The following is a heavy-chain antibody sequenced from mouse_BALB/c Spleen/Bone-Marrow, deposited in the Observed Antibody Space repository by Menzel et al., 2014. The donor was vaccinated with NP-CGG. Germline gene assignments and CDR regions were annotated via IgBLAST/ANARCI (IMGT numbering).Heavy chain of an antibody. D-gene: IGHD2-10*01. V-gene: IGHV1S81*02. J-gene: IGHJ4*01. CDR1: GCTFTSYY. CDR3: TRRSLLSDYYSMDY. CDR2: INPSNGGT. Sequence: VQLVESGAELVKPGASVKLSCKASGCTFTSYYLYWVRQRPGQGLEWIGEINPSNGGTNFNERFKSKASLTVDKSSSTAYMQLNSLTSEDSAVYYCTRRSLLSDYYSMDYWGQGTSDTVSS.